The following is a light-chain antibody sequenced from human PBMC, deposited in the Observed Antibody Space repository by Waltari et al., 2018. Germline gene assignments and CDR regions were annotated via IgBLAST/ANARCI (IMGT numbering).Light chain of an antibody. CDR2: RNN. V-gene: IGLV1-47*01. CDR1: SSNIGSNY. CDR3: AVWDDSLTV. J-gene: IGLJ3*02. Sequence: QSVLTPPPSASGTPGQRVTIPCSGSSSNIGSNYVYLYQQHPGTTPKLLIYRNNQRPSGVPDRFAGSQSCTSAALAISGVRSEDEADYYCAVWDDSLTVFGGGTKLTVL.